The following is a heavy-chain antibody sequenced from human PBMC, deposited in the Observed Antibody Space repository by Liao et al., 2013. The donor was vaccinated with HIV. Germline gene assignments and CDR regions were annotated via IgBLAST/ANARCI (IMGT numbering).Heavy chain of an antibody. Sequence: QVQLQQWGAGLLKPSETLSLTCAVYGGSFSGYYWSWIRQPPREGGVEWIGEINHSGSTNYNPSLKSRVTISVDTSKNQFSLKLRSVTAADTAVYYCARPTRFRRFDYWGQGTLVTVSS. V-gene: IGHV4-34*01. CDR3: ARPTRFRRFDY. J-gene: IGHJ4*02. CDR1: GGSFSGYY. CDR2: INHSGST. D-gene: IGHD1-1*01.